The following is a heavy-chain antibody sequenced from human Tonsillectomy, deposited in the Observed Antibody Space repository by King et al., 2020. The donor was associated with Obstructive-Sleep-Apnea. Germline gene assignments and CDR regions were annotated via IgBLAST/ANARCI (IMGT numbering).Heavy chain of an antibody. V-gene: IGHV6-1*01. D-gene: IGHD5-12*01. J-gene: IGHJ4*02. CDR1: GDSVSSNSAA. CDR3: ARVRRSGYAGYDFGTFDY. Sequence: VQLQQSGPGLVKPSQTLSLTCAISGDSVSSNSAAWNWIRQSPSRGLEWLGRTYYRSRWYNDYAVSVKSRITISPDTSKNQFSLQLNSVTPEDTAVYYCARVRRSGYAGYDFGTFDYWGQGTLVTVSS. CDR2: TYYRSRWYN.